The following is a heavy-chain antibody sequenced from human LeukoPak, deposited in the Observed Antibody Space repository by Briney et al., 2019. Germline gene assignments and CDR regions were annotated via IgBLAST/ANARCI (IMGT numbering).Heavy chain of an antibody. CDR1: GLTFRSYW. D-gene: IGHD5-24*01. CDR3: ARERDGRFFDY. J-gene: IGHJ4*02. V-gene: IGHV3-7*01. CDR2: INQEGSEK. Sequence: GGSLRLSCVVSGLTFRSYWMSWVRQAPGKGLEWVANINQEGSEKYFVDSVKGRFTISRDNDKNSLHLQMNTLRAEDTAVYYCARERDGRFFDYWGQGTLVTVSS.